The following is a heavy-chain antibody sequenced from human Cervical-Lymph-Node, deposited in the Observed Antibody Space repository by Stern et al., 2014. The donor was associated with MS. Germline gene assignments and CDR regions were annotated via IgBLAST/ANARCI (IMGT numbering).Heavy chain of an antibody. J-gene: IGHJ4*02. D-gene: IGHD6-13*01. CDR2: IYHTGNN. Sequence: QVQLQESGPGLVKPSGTLSLTCAVSGASIGSSHWWSWVRQPPGKGLEFIGEIYHTGNNNYTPSLKSRVTIALAKTKIHFPLRLISVTAADAAIYYCAKEGRVSRFDSWGQGTLVTVSS. CDR3: AKEGRVSRFDS. CDR1: GASIGSSHW. V-gene: IGHV4-4*02.